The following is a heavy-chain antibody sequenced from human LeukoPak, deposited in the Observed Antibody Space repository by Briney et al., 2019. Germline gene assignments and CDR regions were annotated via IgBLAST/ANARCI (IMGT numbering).Heavy chain of an antibody. Sequence: GGSLRLSCAASGFTFSDYWMSWVRQAPGKRLEWVANINQDGSGEYYVDSVKGRFTVSRDNAKNSLSLQMNSLRDEDTAVYYCAKEGTSLYYFDYWGQGTLVTVSS. CDR2: INQDGSGE. J-gene: IGHJ4*02. D-gene: IGHD1-1*01. CDR3: AKEGTSLYYFDY. V-gene: IGHV3-7*03. CDR1: GFTFSDYW.